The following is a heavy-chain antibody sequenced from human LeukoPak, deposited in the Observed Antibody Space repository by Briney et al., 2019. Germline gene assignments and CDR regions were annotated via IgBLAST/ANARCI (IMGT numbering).Heavy chain of an antibody. CDR2: IIPIFGTA. CDR3: AGDHALAGTGWFDP. D-gene: IGHD6-19*01. J-gene: IGHJ5*02. V-gene: IGHV1-69*05. CDR1: GGTFSSYA. Sequence: LVKVSCKPSGGTFSSYAISWVRQAPGQGLEWMGGIIPIFGTANYAQKFHGRVTITTDESTSTAYMQLSSLRSEDTAVYYCAGDHALAGTGWFDPWGQGTLVTVSS.